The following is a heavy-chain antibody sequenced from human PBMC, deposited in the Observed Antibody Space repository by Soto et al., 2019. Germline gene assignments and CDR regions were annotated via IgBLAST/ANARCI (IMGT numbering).Heavy chain of an antibody. CDR2: ISSSGSTI. CDR1: GFTFSSYE. V-gene: IGHV3-48*03. CDR3: ARDLIFGVVITYYYGMDV. Sequence: PGGSLRLSCAASGFTFSSYEMNWVRQAPGKGLEWVSYISSSGSTIYYADSVKGRFTISRDNAKNSLYLQMNSLRAEDTAVYYCARDLIFGVVITYYYGMDVWGQGTTVTVSS. D-gene: IGHD3-3*01. J-gene: IGHJ6*02.